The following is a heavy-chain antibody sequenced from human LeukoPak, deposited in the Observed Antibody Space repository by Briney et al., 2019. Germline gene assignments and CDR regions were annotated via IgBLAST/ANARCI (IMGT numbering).Heavy chain of an antibody. J-gene: IGHJ3*02. V-gene: IGHV4-59*08. CDR3: ARQGKYYDFWSGYYREDAFDI. Sequence: PSETLALTRTVSGGSISFYYWSWLRQPPGKGLEWIGNINYSGSTNYNPSLKSRVTTSVDTSKNQFSLKLSSVTAADTAVYYCARQGKYYDFWSGYYREDAFDIWGQGTMVTVSS. D-gene: IGHD3-3*01. CDR1: GGSISFYY. CDR2: INYSGST.